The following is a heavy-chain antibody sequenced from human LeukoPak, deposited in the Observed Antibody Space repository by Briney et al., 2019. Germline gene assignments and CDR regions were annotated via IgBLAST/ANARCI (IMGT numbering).Heavy chain of an antibody. D-gene: IGHD5-24*01. CDR2: INLRGST. CDR3: AKETNYYFDS. J-gene: IGHJ4*02. CDR1: GGSFNDYY. V-gene: IGHV4-34*01. Sequence: SETLSLTCAVYGGSFNDYYWNWIRQPPGKGLEWIGEINLRGSTTYNPSLKSRVTISLDESKNQFSLKLSSVTAADTAVYYCAKETNYYFDSWGQGTLVTVSS.